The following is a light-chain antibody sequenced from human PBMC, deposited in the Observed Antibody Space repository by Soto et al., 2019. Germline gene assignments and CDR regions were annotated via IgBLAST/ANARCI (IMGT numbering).Light chain of an antibody. V-gene: IGLV2-14*01. J-gene: IGLJ2*01. CDR1: MRDVGAYNL. CDR3: SSYRATNTVV. Sequence: QSALTQPASVSGSPGQSITISCAGTMRDVGAYNLVSWYQQHPGRAPQLIIYEVRNRPSGISFRFSGSKSGNTASLTISGLQAADEADYYCSSYRATNTVVFGGGTKLTVL. CDR2: EVR.